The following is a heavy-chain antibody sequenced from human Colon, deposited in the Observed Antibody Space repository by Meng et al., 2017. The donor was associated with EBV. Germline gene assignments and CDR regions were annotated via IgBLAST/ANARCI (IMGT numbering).Heavy chain of an antibody. CDR1: GGSISSGNHY. CDR2: IYYSGST. D-gene: IGHD4-17*01. V-gene: IGHV4-31*03. CDR3: ASLYGDSSVWYLDL. Sequence: QVQLQESGPGLVQPSQTLSLTCTVSGGSISSGNHYWSWIRQHPGKGLEYNGYIYYSGSTYYNPSLKSRVIISVDTSKNQFSLRLNSVTAADTAVYYCASLYGDSSVWYLDLWGRGTLVTVSS. J-gene: IGHJ2*01.